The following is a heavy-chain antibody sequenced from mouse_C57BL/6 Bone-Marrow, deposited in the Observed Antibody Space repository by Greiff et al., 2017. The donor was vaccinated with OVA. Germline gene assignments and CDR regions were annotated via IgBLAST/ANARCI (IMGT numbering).Heavy chain of an antibody. CDR2: IYPGSGNT. CDR3: ARANYGSSFAY. J-gene: IGHJ3*01. CDR1: GYTFPDYY. Sequence: VQLQQSGAELVRPGASVKLSCKASGYTFPDYYINWVKQRPGQGLVWIARIYPGSGNTYYNEKFKGKATLTAEKSSSTAYMQLSSLTSEDSAVYFCARANYGSSFAYWGQGTLVTVSA. D-gene: IGHD1-1*01. V-gene: IGHV1-76*01.